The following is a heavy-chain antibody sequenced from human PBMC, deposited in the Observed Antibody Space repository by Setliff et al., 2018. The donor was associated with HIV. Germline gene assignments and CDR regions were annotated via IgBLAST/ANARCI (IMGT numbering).Heavy chain of an antibody. CDR1: GFSISTNYY. V-gene: IGHV4-38-2*01. J-gene: IGHJ4*02. Sequence: PSETLSLTCAVSGFSISTNYYWGWIRQPPGKGLDWIGSIYHSGSTYYNPSLKSRVTISVDTSKNQFSLELSSVTAADTAIFYCARLSSYRSSSYYFDYWGQGALVTVSS. CDR3: ARLSSYRSSSYYFDY. CDR2: IYHSGST. D-gene: IGHD6-6*01.